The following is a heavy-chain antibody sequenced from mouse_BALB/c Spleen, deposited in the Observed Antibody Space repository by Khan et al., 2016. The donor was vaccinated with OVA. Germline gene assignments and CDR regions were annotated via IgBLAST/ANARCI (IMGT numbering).Heavy chain of an antibody. CDR1: GVSLTSYG. V-gene: IGHV2-6-1*01. Sequence: QVQLKESGPGPVAPSQSLSITCTITGVSLTSYGVHWVRQPAGKGLEWLVVIWCDGSTTYNPALKSRMSISKDNSKSQVFLKVNSIQIDDTAIYYCARQVHPGYLDAWGAGTEVTVSA. CDR2: IWCDGST. J-gene: IGHJ1*01. CDR3: ARQVHPGYLDA.